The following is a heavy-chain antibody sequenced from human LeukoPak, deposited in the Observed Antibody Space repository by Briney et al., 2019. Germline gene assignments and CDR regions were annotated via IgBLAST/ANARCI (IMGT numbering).Heavy chain of an antibody. CDR1: GYTFTSYA. CDR3: ARAVGDYGYYYYGMDV. CDR2: INAGNGNT. Sequence: ASVKVSCKASGYTFTSYAMRWVRQAPGQRLEWMGWINAGNGNTKYSQKFQGRVTITRDTYASTAYMELSSLRSEDTAVYYCARAVGDYGYYYYGMDVWGHGTTVTVSS. D-gene: IGHD4-17*01. J-gene: IGHJ6*02. V-gene: IGHV1-3*01.